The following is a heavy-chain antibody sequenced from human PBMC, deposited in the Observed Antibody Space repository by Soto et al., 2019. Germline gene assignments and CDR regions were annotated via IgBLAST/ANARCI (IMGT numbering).Heavy chain of an antibody. CDR1: GYSFTSYW. D-gene: IGHD3-22*01. CDR2: IYPVYFET. V-gene: IGHV5-51*01. Sequence: SLKISCKGSGYSFTSYWIGWVRQLPVKGLEWMGIIYPVYFETRYSPSFQAQVTISADWSISTAYLQGSSLKASDTAMYYCARHGYYDSSGYSRPFDYWGQGTLVTVSS. CDR3: ARHGYYDSSGYSRPFDY. J-gene: IGHJ4*02.